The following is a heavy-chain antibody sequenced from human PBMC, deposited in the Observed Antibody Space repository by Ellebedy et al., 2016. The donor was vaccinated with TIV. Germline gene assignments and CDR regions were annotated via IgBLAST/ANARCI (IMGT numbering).Heavy chain of an antibody. Sequence: SETLSLTXTVSGGSIRDYYWRWIRQSPGTGLAWIGYIDHSGSTDYNPSLKSRVTLSIDTSKSQFSLKLSSVTAADTAVYYCTKVGGELAHFDYWGQGTLVTVSS. J-gene: IGHJ4*02. CDR3: TKVGGELAHFDY. CDR1: GGSIRDYY. D-gene: IGHD1-7*01. CDR2: IDHSGST. V-gene: IGHV4-59*01.